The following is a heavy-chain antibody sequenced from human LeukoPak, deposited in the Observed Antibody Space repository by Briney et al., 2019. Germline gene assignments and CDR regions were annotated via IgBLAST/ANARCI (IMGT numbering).Heavy chain of an antibody. CDR2: IKPDGTTK. V-gene: IGHV3-7*03. D-gene: IGHD5-24*01. J-gene: IGHJ4*01. CDR3: ARGAGYNYPYYFDY. Sequence: GGSLRLSCAASGFPFSSYSMTWVRQAPGKGLEWVANIKPDGTTKFYVDSVKGRFTISRDNSKNTLYLQMNSLRAEDTAVYYCARGAGYNYPYYFDYWGQGTLVTVSS. CDR1: GFPFSSYS.